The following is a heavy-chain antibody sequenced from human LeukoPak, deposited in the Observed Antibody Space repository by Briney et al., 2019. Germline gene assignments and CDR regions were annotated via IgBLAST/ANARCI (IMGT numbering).Heavy chain of an antibody. CDR1: GGPISSHY. Sequence: SETLSLTCTVSGGPISSHYWSWIRQPPGKKLEWIGYIYYSGNTNYNPSLKSRLTISIDTSKNQFSLKLRSVTAADTAVYFCARVGYSYGFDYWGQGTLVTVSS. D-gene: IGHD5-18*01. CDR2: IYYSGNT. V-gene: IGHV4-59*08. J-gene: IGHJ4*02. CDR3: ARVGYSYGFDY.